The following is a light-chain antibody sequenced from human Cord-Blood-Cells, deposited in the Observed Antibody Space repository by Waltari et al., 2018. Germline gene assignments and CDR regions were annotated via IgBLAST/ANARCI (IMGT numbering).Light chain of an antibody. J-gene: IGLJ1*01. CDR3: CSYAGSSTYV. CDR1: SSDVGSYNL. V-gene: IGLV2-23*01. CDR2: EGS. Sequence: QSALTQPASVSGSPGQSITISCTGTSSDVGSYNLFSWYQQHPGKAPKPMIYEGSKPPSGVSNRFSGSTSGNTASLTFSWLQAEDEADYYCCSYAGSSTYVFGTGTKVTVL.